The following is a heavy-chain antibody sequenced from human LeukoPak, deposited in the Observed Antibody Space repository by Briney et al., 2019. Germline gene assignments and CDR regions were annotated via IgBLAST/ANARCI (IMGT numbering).Heavy chain of an antibody. V-gene: IGHV4-34*01. CDR2: INHSGST. J-gene: IGHJ4*02. CDR3: AREKSQGYSGYGY. CDR1: GGSFSGYY. D-gene: IGHD5-12*01. Sequence: MSSETLSLTCAVYGGSFSGYYWSWIRQPPGKGPEWIGEINHSGSTNYNPSLKSRVTISVDTSKNQFSLKLSSVTAADTAVYYCAREKSQGYSGYGYWGQGTLVTVSS.